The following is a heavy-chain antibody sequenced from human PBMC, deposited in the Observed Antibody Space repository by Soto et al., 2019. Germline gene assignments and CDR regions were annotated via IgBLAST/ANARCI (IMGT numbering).Heavy chain of an antibody. V-gene: IGHV3-23*01. CDR1: GFTFSVYA. CDR3: AKARYCGFTY. Sequence: EVRLLESGGGLVQPGGSLRLSCAASGFTFSVYAMSWVRQAPGKGLEWVSGISGSGDSTHYADSVKGRFTVSRDNSKSMLYLQTNSLRAEDTAIYYCAKARYCGFTYWGQGTLVTVSS. CDR2: ISGSGDST. D-gene: IGHD2-21*01. J-gene: IGHJ4*02.